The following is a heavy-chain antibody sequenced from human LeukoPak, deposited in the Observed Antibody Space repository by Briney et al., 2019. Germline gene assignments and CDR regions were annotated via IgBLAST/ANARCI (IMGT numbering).Heavy chain of an antibody. CDR2: ISYDGSNK. D-gene: IGHD3-22*01. CDR3: ATTYYYDSSSYFEDAFDI. J-gene: IGHJ3*02. V-gene: IGHV3-30-3*01. Sequence: PGGSLRLSCAASGFTFSSYAMHWVRQAPGKGLEWVAVISYDGSNKYYADSVKGRFTISRDNSKNTLYLQMNSLRAEDTAVYYCATTYYYDSSSYFEDAFDIWGQGTMVTVSS. CDR1: GFTFSSYA.